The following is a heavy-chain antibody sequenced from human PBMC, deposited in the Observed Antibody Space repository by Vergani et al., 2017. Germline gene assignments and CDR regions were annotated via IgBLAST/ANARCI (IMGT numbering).Heavy chain of an antibody. V-gene: IGHV1-2*02. D-gene: IGHD1-26*01. Sequence: QVQLVQSGAEVKKPGAPVKVSCKASGYTFTGYYMHWVRQAPGQGLEWMGWVNPNSGGTNYAQKFQGRVTMTRDTSISTAYMGLSRLRSDDTAGYYCAGDQAWGLQDDDAIDGGGQGTMVTVSS. CDR2: VNPNSGGT. CDR1: GYTFTGYY. J-gene: IGHJ3*01. CDR3: AGDQAWGLQDDDAIDG.